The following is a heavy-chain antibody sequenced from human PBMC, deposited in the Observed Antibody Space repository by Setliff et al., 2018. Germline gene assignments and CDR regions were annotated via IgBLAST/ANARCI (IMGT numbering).Heavy chain of an antibody. Sequence: ASVKVSCKASGYSFTDYYMHWVRQVPGRGLEWMGWINPKSGGTRYAQKFQGRVTMTRGTSISTAYMELSSLRSDDTAVYYCARDGISWLMWFDPWGQGTLVTVSS. CDR3: ARDGISWLMWFDP. CDR1: GYSFTDYY. D-gene: IGHD3-16*01. J-gene: IGHJ5*02. V-gene: IGHV1-2*02. CDR2: INPKSGGT.